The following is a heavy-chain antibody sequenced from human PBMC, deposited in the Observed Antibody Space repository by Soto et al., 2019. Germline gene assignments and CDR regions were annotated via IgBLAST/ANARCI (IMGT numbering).Heavy chain of an antibody. J-gene: IGHJ5*02. CDR2: VYYSGST. CDR1: GGSISSGGYY. Sequence: SETLSLTCTVSGGSISSGGYYWSWIRQHPGKGLEWIGYVYYSGSTYHNPSLKSRVTISVDTSKNQFSLKLSSVTAADTAVYYCARAPMVRGENWFDPWGQGTLVTVSS. D-gene: IGHD3-10*01. CDR3: ARAPMVRGENWFDP. V-gene: IGHV4-31*03.